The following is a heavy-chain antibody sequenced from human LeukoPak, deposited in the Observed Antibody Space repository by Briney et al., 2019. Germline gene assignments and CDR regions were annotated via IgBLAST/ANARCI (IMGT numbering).Heavy chain of an antibody. CDR1: GFTFSSYA. CDR3: ARVSGNYVHFDAFDI. V-gene: IGHV3-30-3*01. Sequence: GGSLRLSCAASGFTFSSYAMHWVRQAPGKGLEWVAVISYDGSNKYYADSVKGRFTISRDNSKNTLYLQMNSLRAEDTAVYYCARVSGNYVHFDAFDIWGQGTMVTVSS. D-gene: IGHD4-11*01. CDR2: ISYDGSNK. J-gene: IGHJ3*02.